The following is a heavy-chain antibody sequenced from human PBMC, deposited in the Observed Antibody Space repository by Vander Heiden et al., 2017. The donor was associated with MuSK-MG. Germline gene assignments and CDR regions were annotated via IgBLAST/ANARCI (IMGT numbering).Heavy chain of an antibody. Sequence: QVQLQESGPGLVKPSQTLSLTCIVSGGSMTSGDFYWSWIRQSPGKGLDWIGSIHHTGTTSYNPSLKSRLSISIDTSKKQFTLSLSSVTAADTATYYCVGRGYAFAVWGQGTMVTVSS. CDR3: VGRGYAFAV. CDR1: GGSMTSGDFY. CDR2: IHHTGTT. V-gene: IGHV4-30-4*08. D-gene: IGHD3-10*01. J-gene: IGHJ3*01.